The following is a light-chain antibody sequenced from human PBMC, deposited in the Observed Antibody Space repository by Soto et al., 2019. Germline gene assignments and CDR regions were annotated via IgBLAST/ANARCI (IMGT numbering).Light chain of an antibody. CDR2: GAS. CDR3: QQYGSSPPYA. CDR1: QSVSSRY. J-gene: IGKJ2*01. V-gene: IGKV3-20*01. Sequence: EIVLTQSPGTLSLSPGERVTLSCSASQSVSSRYLAWYQQRPGQAPRLLIYGASSRATGIPDRFSGSGSGTDFTLTISRLEPEDSAVYYCQQYGSSPPYAFGQGTKVDIK.